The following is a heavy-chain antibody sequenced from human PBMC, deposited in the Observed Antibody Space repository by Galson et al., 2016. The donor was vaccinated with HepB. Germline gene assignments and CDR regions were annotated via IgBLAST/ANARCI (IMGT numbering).Heavy chain of an antibody. CDR1: GGSVSSASHY. CDR3: AKDEGFYNGMDF. Sequence: ETLSLTCTVSGGSVSSASHYWSWVRQPTGKGLEWIGYISDSASTHYNPSLKGRVTISLDRPKNQFSLRLNSVIAADTAVYYCAKDEGFYNGMDFRGQGTTVTVSS. CDR2: ISDSAST. J-gene: IGHJ6*02. D-gene: IGHD2-2*02. V-gene: IGHV4-61*01.